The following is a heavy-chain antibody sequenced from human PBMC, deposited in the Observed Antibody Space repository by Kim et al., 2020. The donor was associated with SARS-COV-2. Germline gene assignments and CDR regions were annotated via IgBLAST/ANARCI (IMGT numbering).Heavy chain of an antibody. D-gene: IGHD1-26*01. CDR3: ARDLLEGAGADWFDP. V-gene: IGHV4-31*02. J-gene: IGHJ5*02. Sequence: PSLKSRVTISGDTSKNQFSLKLSSGTAADTAVYYCARDLLEGAGADWFDPWGQGTLVTVSS.